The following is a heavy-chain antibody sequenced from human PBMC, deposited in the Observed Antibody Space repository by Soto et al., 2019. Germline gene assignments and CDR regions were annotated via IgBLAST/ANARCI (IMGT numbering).Heavy chain of an antibody. CDR2: IIPMFGTA. CDR1: GGTFSSYA. D-gene: IGHD3-22*01. V-gene: IGHV1-69*13. J-gene: IGHJ6*02. Sequence: GASVKVSCKASGGTFSSYAITWVRQAPGQGLEWMGGIIPMFGTANYPQKFQGRVTITADESTTTAYMDLSSLRSEDTAVYYCAVGEYYYDSSGYFYGMDVWGQGTTVTVSS. CDR3: AVGEYYYDSSGYFYGMDV.